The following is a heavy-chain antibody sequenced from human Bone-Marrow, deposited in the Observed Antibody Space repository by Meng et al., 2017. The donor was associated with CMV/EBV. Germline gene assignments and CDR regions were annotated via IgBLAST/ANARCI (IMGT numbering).Heavy chain of an antibody. V-gene: IGHV3-23*01. Sequence: GESLKISCAASGFTFSSYAMSWVRQAPGKGLEWVSSISGSSRYIYYADSVKGRFTISRDNSKNTLYLQMNSLRAEDTAVYYCAKDLKRWLADFDYWGQGTLVTVSS. CDR1: GFTFSSYA. J-gene: IGHJ4*02. CDR2: ISGSSRYI. D-gene: IGHD6-19*01. CDR3: AKDLKRWLADFDY.